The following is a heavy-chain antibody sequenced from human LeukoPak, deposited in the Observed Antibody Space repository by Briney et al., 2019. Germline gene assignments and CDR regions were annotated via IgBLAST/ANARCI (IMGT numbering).Heavy chain of an antibody. CDR1: GFTFSSYN. Sequence: GGSLRLSCAASGFTFSSYNMNWVRQAPWKGLEWVSYISSSSSIIYYADSVKGRFTISRDNGKSSLYLQMNSLRAEDTAVYYCAKQLGYCSDGSCYFPYWGQGTLVTVSS. CDR2: ISSSSSII. CDR3: AKQLGYCSDGSCYFPY. D-gene: IGHD2-15*01. V-gene: IGHV3-48*01. J-gene: IGHJ4*02.